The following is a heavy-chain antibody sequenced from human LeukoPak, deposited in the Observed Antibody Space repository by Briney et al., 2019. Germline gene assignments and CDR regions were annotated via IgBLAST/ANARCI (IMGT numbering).Heavy chain of an antibody. CDR3: ARAARYQLLAFDY. J-gene: IGHJ4*02. V-gene: IGHV3-21*01. D-gene: IGHD2-2*01. Sequence: PGGSLRLSCAASGFIFTNYNINWVRQAPGKGLEWVSSISGGSTYIYYADSVRGRFTISRDNAKNSVYLQMSSLRGEDTAVYYCARAARYQLLAFDYWGQGTLVTVSS. CDR1: GFIFTNYN. CDR2: ISGGSTYI.